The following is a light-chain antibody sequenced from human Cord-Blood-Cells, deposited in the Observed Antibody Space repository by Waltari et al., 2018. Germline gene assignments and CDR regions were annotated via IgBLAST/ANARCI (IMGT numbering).Light chain of an antibody. V-gene: IGLV2-14*01. Sequence: SALTQPPSGSGHPGQPPTIPFTGTGNEFGGSNHVHWYQLHPCKAPKLMIYDVSKPPSGVSTRFSGSKSGTTASLTISGLQAEDEADYYCSSYTSSSTLVFGGGTKLTVL. J-gene: IGLJ2*01. CDR1: GNEFGGSNH. CDR3: SSYTSSSTLV. CDR2: DVS.